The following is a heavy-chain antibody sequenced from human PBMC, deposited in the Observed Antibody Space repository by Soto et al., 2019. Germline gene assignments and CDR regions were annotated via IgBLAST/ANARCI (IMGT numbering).Heavy chain of an antibody. D-gene: IGHD3-10*01. J-gene: IGHJ4*02. Sequence: GGSLRLSCAASGFTFSSYAMSWVRQAPGKGLEWVSAISGSGGSTYYADSVKGRFTISGDNSKNTLYLQMNSLRAEDTAVYYCAKLKVRFGESQKDYFDYWGQGILVTVSS. V-gene: IGHV3-23*01. CDR1: GFTFSSYA. CDR2: ISGSGGST. CDR3: AKLKVRFGESQKDYFDY.